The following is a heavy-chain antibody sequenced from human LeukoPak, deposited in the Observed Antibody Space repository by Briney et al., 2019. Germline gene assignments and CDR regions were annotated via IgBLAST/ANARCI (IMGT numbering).Heavy chain of an antibody. CDR2: IYYSGST. CDR1: GGSISSSSYY. CDR3: ARHLLPPVRYFDWLLSPYFDY. Sequence: PSETLSLTCTVSGGSISSSSYYWGWIRQPPGKGLEWIGSIYYSGSTYYNPSLKSRVTISVDTSKNQFSLKLSSVTAADTAVYYCARHLLPPVRYFDWLLSPYFDYWGQGTLVTVSS. D-gene: IGHD3-9*01. V-gene: IGHV4-39*01. J-gene: IGHJ4*02.